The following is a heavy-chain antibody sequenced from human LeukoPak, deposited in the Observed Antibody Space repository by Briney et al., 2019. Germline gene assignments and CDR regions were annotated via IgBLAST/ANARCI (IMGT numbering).Heavy chain of an antibody. CDR1: GGSISSYY. CDR3: ARKLTLLALWFGRGAFDI. D-gene: IGHD3-10*01. J-gene: IGHJ3*02. V-gene: IGHV4-4*07. CDR2: IYSSGST. Sequence: PSETLSLTCTVSGGSISSYYWSWIRQPAGKGLEWTGRIYSSGSTNYNPSLKSRVTISVDTSKNQFSLKLSSVTAADTAVYYCARKLTLLALWFGRGAFDIWGQGTMVTVSS.